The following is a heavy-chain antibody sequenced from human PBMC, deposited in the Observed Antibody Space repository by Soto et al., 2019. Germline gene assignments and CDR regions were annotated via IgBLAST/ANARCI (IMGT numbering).Heavy chain of an antibody. Sequence: QVQLVESGGGVGQPGRSLRLSCAASGFTFTNYAMPWVRQAPGKGLEWVAVISNDGNTRYYAESVKGRFSISRDNLNNTLYVQVNTLKNEDTAVYYCAASRTSASGSPIAYWGQGTLVTVSS. CDR3: AASRTSASGSPIAY. J-gene: IGHJ4*02. CDR1: GFTFTNYA. V-gene: IGHV3-30*04. CDR2: ISNDGNTR. D-gene: IGHD5-12*01.